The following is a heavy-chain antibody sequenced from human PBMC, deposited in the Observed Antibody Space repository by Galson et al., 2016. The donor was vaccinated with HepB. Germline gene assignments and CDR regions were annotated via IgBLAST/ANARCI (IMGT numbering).Heavy chain of an antibody. CDR1: GFSLSTTGVG. Sequence: PALVKPTQTLTLTCTFSGFSLSTTGVGVGWFRQPPGKALEWLALIYWDDDKRYSPSLETRLTITKDPSKNRVVLTMTNMDPVDTATYYCAYRPPPTYEFWSGLVNWFDPWGQGTLVIVSS. CDR2: IYWDDDK. J-gene: IGHJ5*02. CDR3: AYRPPPTYEFWSGLVNWFDP. V-gene: IGHV2-5*02. D-gene: IGHD3-3*01.